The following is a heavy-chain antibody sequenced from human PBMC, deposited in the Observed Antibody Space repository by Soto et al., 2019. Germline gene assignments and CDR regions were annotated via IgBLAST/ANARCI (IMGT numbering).Heavy chain of an antibody. V-gene: IGHV1-18*01. CDR2: ISAYNGNT. J-gene: IGHJ4*02. CDR1: GYTFTNYG. CDR3: ARDSPPVDY. Sequence: QVQLVQSGAEVKKPGASVKVSCKASGYTFTNYGISWVRQAPGQGLEWMGWISAYNGNTKYAQTLQGRFTMTTDTSTSTDYMELRSLRSDDTAVYYCARDSPPVDYWGQGTLVTVSS.